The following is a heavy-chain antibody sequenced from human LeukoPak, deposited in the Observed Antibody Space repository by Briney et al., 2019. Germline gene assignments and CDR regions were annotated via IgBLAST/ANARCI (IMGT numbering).Heavy chain of an antibody. CDR2: IYYSGST. Sequence: SETLSLTCTVSGXSISSGGYYWSWIRQHPGEGLEWIGYIYYSGSTYYNPSLKSRVTISVDTSKNQFSLKLSSVTAADTAVYYCARITVTGNWFDPWGQGTLVTVSS. CDR1: GXSISSGGYY. V-gene: IGHV4-31*03. D-gene: IGHD4-11*01. J-gene: IGHJ5*02. CDR3: ARITVTGNWFDP.